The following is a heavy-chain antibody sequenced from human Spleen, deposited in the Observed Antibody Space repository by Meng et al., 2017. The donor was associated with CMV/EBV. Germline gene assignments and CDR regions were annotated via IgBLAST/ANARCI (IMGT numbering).Heavy chain of an antibody. V-gene: IGHV3-9*03. J-gene: IGHJ6*02. CDR3: AKDEERGRFLGGMDV. D-gene: IGHD3-3*01. CDR1: GFTFDDFA. Sequence: SLKISCAASGFTFDDFAMHWVRQTPGEGLQWVSGISGNTGFTGYADSVKGRFTISRDNAKNSLYLQMNSLRAEDMALYYCAKDEERGRFLGGMDVWGQGTTVTVSS. CDR2: ISGNTGFT.